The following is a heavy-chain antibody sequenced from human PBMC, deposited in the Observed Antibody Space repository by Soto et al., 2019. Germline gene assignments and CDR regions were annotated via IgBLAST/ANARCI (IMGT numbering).Heavy chain of an antibody. Sequence: SETLALACSVSGGDSTTDYWSWLGQSPGKGLEWIGHIYDTGSTSYNPSLKSRVTISVDTSKQQFSLRLSAVTAADTAVYYCARLPSDHNLFAPSARGTSDPVSS. J-gene: IGHJ5*02. D-gene: IGHD2-2*01. CDR2: IYDTGST. V-gene: IGHV4-59*01. CDR3: ARLPSDHNLFAP. CDR1: GGDSTTDY.